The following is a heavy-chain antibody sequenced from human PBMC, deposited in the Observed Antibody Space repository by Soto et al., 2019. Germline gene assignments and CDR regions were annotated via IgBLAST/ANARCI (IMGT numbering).Heavy chain of an antibody. D-gene: IGHD3-10*01. J-gene: IGHJ6*02. CDR3: ARHPSPGSESFYGMDV. CDR1: GGSISSSSYY. Sequence: QLQLQESGPGLVKPSETLSLTCTVSGGSISSSSYYWGWIRQPQGKGLEWIGKIYYSGSTYYNPSLKSRFTISVDTSKNQFSLKLSSVTAADTAVYYCARHPSPGSESFYGMDVWGQGTTVTVSS. V-gene: IGHV4-39*01. CDR2: IYYSGST.